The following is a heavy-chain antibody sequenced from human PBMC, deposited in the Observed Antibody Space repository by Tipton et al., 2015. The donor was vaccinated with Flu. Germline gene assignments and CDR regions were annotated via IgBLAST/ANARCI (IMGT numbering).Heavy chain of an antibody. D-gene: IGHD6-13*01. J-gene: IGHJ4*02. Sequence: SLRLSCAASGFTFSDFYMSWIRQAPGKGLEWVSYIGGRDTVINYSDSVRGRFTISRDNAKNSLYLQMNSLRAEDTAVYYCARAIAAAGSFWGQGTLVTVSS. CDR2: IGGRDTVI. CDR1: GFTFSDFY. V-gene: IGHV3-11*04. CDR3: ARAIAAAGSF.